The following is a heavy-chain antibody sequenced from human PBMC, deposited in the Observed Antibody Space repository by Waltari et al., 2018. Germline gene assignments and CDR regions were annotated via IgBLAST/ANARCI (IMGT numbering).Heavy chain of an antibody. V-gene: IGHV4-30-2*01. CDR1: GVSLTSGAYH. J-gene: IGHJ4*02. Sequence: QLQLQESGPCLATPSQTLSLPFAAPGVSLTSGAYHWICVRQPPGKGLEWIGYIYHTGSTYYNPSLKSRVTISVDRSKNQFSLKLSSVTAADTAVYYCARGQYGGNPDFDYWGQGTLVTVSS. CDR3: ARGQYGGNPDFDY. CDR2: IYHTGST. D-gene: IGHD2-15*01.